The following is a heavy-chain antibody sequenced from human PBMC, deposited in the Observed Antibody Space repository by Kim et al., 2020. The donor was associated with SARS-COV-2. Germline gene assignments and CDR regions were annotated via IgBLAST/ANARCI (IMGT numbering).Heavy chain of an antibody. CDR1: GGSISSGGYY. J-gene: IGHJ4*02. Sequence: SETLSLTCTVSGGSISSGGYYWSWIRQHPGKGLEWIGYIYYSGSTYYNPSLKSRVTISVDTSKNQFSLKLSSVTAADTAVYYCARGWEGIEMATIEYYFDYWGQGTLVTVSS. V-gene: IGHV4-31*03. CDR3: ARGWEGIEMATIEYYFDY. D-gene: IGHD5-12*01. CDR2: IYYSGST.